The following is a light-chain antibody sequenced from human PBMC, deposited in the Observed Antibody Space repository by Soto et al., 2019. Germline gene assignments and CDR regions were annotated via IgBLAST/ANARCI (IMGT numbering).Light chain of an antibody. CDR3: QQYGNWPLT. J-gene: IGKJ5*01. CDR2: GAS. V-gene: IGKV3-15*01. CDR1: QSVSGD. Sequence: ETVMTQSPATLSVSPGERTTLSCRASQSVSGDLARYQKKPGQAPRLLIYGASTRATGIPARFSGSGSGTEFTLTISSLQSEDLAVYYCQQYGNWPLTFGQGTRLEIK.